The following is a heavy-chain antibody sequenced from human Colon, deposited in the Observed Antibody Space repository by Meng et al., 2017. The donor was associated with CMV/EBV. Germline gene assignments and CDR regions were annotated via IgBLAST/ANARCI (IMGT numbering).Heavy chain of an antibody. V-gene: IGHV3-11*01. CDR3: GRDSWSSGWYTNF. CDR2: ISSHGYTI. Sequence: GESLKISCAASGFTFSDYYMSWIRQRSGKGLEWVASISSHGYTINYADSVKGRFTISRDDAKNSLYLQVNSLRDEGTAVYYCGRDSWSSGWYTNFWGQGTLVTVSS. CDR1: GFTFSDYY. J-gene: IGHJ4*02. D-gene: IGHD6-19*01.